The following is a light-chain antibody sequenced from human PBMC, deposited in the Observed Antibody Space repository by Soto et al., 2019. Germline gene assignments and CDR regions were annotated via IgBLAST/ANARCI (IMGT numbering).Light chain of an antibody. J-gene: IGLJ2*01. CDR2: DVT. V-gene: IGLV2-14*03. CDR1: SSDVGGYDY. Sequence: QSALTQPASVSGSPGHSITISCTGSSSDVGGYDYVSWYQQHPDKAPKLIIYDVTYRPSGISNRFSGSKSGNTASLTISGLQAEDGAEYFCSSYTGSDTVVFGGGTQLPVL. CDR3: SSYTGSDTVV.